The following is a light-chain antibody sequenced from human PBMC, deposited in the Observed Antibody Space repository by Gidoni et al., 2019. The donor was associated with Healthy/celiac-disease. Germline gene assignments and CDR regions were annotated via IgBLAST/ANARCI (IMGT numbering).Light chain of an antibody. CDR3: QQYNNWPALT. J-gene: IGKJ4*01. Sequence: EIVMTPSPATLSVSPGESATLSCRARQGVSSNLAWYQQQPGQAPRLLIYGASTRATGIPARFSGSGSGTAFTLTIISLQSADFAVSYCQQYNNWPALTFGGGTKVEIK. V-gene: IGKV3-15*01. CDR1: QGVSSN. CDR2: GAS.